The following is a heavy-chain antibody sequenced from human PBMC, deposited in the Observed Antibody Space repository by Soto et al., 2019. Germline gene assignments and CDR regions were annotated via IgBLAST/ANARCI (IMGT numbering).Heavy chain of an antibody. V-gene: IGHV3-9*01. Sequence: GGSLRLSCAASGFNFDDYAMHWVRQAPGKGLEWVSGITWNSGNLGYADSVKGRFTISRDNSKNTLYLQMNGLRAEDTAVYYCARDASRAKLLLWFGELSNADAFDIWGQGTMVTVSS. D-gene: IGHD3-10*01. CDR3: ARDASRAKLLLWFGELSNADAFDI. CDR1: GFNFDDYA. J-gene: IGHJ3*02. CDR2: ITWNSGNL.